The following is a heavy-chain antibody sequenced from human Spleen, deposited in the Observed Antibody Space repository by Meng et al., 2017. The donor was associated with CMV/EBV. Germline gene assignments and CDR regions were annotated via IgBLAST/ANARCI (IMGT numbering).Heavy chain of an antibody. CDR2: IYYSGGT. V-gene: IGHV4-30-4*08. Sequence: CTVSGGSISSGDYYWSWIRQPTGKGLEWIGFIYYSGGTYYNPSLKSRVTISVDTSKNQFSLKLTSVTAADTAVYHCARDRRGWFDPWGQGTLVTVSS. J-gene: IGHJ5*02. CDR1: GGSISSGDYY. CDR3: ARDRRGWFDP.